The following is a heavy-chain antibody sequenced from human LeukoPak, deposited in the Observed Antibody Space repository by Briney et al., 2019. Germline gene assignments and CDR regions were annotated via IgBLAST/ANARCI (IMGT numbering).Heavy chain of an antibody. D-gene: IGHD3-10*01. CDR2: IYYSGGT. Sequence: SETLSLTCTVSGGSISSYYWSWIRQPPGKGLEWIGYIYYSGGTNYNPSLKSRVTISVDTSKNQFSLKLSSVTAADTAVYYCARGSGSPQRFDYWGQGTLVTVS. V-gene: IGHV4-59*01. CDR3: ARGSGSPQRFDY. J-gene: IGHJ4*02. CDR1: GGSISSYY.